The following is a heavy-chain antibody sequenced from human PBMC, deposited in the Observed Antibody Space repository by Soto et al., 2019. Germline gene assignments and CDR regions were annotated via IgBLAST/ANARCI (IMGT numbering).Heavy chain of an antibody. CDR2: IYYSGST. J-gene: IGHJ4*02. Sequence: TSETLSLTCTFSGCSISSGGYYWSWIRQHPGKGLEWIGYIYYSGSTYYNPSLKSRVTISVDTSKNQFSLKLSSVTAADTAVYYCARRYGGNFDYWGQGTLVTVSS. D-gene: IGHD2-15*01. V-gene: IGHV4-31*03. CDR3: ARRYGGNFDY. CDR1: GCSISSGGYY.